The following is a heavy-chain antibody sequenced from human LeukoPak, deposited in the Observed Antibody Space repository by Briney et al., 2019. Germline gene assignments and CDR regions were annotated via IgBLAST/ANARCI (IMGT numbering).Heavy chain of an antibody. V-gene: IGHV3-23*01. CDR2: ISGSGGST. J-gene: IGHJ6*03. CDR1: GFTFSSYG. D-gene: IGHD3-10*01. CDR3: VRWYGGSGLENYYYYMDV. Sequence: PGRSLRLSCAASGFTFSSYGMSWVRQAPGKGLEWVSAISGSGGSTYYADSVKGRFTISRDNSKNTLYLQMNSLRAEDTAVYYCVRWYGGSGLENYYYYMDVWGKGTTVTVSS.